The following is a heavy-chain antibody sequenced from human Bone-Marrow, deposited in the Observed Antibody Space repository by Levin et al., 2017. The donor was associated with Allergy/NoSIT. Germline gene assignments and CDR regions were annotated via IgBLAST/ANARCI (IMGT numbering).Heavy chain of an antibody. D-gene: IGHD3-10*01. V-gene: IGHV3-74*01. J-gene: IGHJ5*01. Sequence: GESLKISCAASGFTFSSYWIHWVRQAPGKGLVWVSRINTDGSITTYADSVKGRFTISRDNAKNTVYLELHSLRAEDTAVYYCARWDRGSGSGFDSWGQGTLVTVSS. CDR1: GFTFSSYW. CDR2: INTDGSIT. CDR3: ARWDRGSGSGFDS.